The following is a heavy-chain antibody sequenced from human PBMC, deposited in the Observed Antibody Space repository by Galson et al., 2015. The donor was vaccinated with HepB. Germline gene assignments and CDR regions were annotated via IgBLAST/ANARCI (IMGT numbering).Heavy chain of an antibody. D-gene: IGHD6-19*01. CDR3: ARQYSSGWYVGY. CDR2: IWYDGSNK. Sequence: SLRLSCAASGFTFSSYGMHWVRQAPGKGLEWVAVIWYDGSNKYYADSVKGRFTISRDNSKNTLYLQMNSLRAEDTAVYYCARQYSSGWYVGYWGQGTLVTVSS. CDR1: GFTFSSYG. V-gene: IGHV3-33*08. J-gene: IGHJ4*02.